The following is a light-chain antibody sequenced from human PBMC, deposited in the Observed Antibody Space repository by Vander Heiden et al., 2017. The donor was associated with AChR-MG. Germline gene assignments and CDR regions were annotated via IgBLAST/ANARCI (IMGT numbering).Light chain of an antibody. CDR1: SSNIGSNT. V-gene: IGLV1-44*01. CDR3: AAWDDSLNGPV. CDR2: SNN. Sequence: SVLTQPPSASGTPGQRVTISCSGSSSNIGSNTVNWYQQLPGTAPKLLIHSNNQRPSGVPDRFSGSKSVTSASLAISGLQAEDETDYYCAAWDDSLNGPVFGGGTKLTVL. J-gene: IGLJ3*02.